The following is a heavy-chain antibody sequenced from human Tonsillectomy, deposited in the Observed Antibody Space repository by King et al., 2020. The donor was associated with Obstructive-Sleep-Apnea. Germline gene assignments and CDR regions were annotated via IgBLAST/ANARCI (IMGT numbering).Heavy chain of an antibody. CDR3: AGPIVVVPAAMTYDAFDI. V-gene: IGHV1-69*01. CDR1: GGTFSSYA. Sequence: LVQSGAEVKKPGSSVKVSCKASGGTFSSYAISWVRQAPGQGLEWMGGIIPIFGTANYAQKFQGRVTITADESTSTAYMELSSLRSEDTAVYYCAGPIVVVPAAMTYDAFDIWGQGTMDTVSS. D-gene: IGHD2-2*01. J-gene: IGHJ3*02. CDR2: IIPIFGTA.